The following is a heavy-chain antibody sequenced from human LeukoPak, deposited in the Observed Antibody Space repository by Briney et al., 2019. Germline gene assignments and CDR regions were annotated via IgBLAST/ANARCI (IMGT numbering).Heavy chain of an antibody. D-gene: IGHD5-18*01. CDR3: ARVLRVDTARVEEYYFDY. CDR1: GYTFTSYG. J-gene: IGHJ4*02. Sequence: ASVKVSCKASGYTFTSYGISWVRQATGQGLEWMGGIIPIFGTANYVQKFHGRVTITAAESTSTAYLELSSLRSEDTAVYYCARVLRVDTARVEEYYFDYWGQGTLVTVSS. V-gene: IGHV1-69*13. CDR2: IIPIFGTA.